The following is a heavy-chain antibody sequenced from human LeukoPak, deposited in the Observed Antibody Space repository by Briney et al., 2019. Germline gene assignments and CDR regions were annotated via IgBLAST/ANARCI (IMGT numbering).Heavy chain of an antibody. D-gene: IGHD5-12*01. J-gene: IGHJ4*02. CDR2: IYYSGST. Sequence: SETLSLTCTVSGGSISSYYWSWIRQPPGKGLEWIGYIYYSGSTNYNPSLKSRVTISVDTSKNRFSLKLSSVTAADTAVYYCARDSGGYDSHFDYWGQGTLVTVSS. V-gene: IGHV4-59*01. CDR1: GGSISSYY. CDR3: ARDSGGYDSHFDY.